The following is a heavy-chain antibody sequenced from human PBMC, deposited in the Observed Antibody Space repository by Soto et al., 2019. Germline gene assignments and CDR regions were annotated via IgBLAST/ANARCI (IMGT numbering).Heavy chain of an antibody. V-gene: IGHV1-3*01. CDR2: INAGNGNT. D-gene: IGHD4-17*01. Sequence: GASVKVSCKASGYTFTSYAMHWVRQAPGERLEWMGWINAGNGNTKYSQKFQGRVTITRDTSASTAYMELRSLRSDDTAVYYCASDLWYDDGDSVWFDPRSQRTPLPVSA. CDR3: ASDLWYDDGDSVWFDP. J-gene: IGHJ5*02. CDR1: GYTFTSYA.